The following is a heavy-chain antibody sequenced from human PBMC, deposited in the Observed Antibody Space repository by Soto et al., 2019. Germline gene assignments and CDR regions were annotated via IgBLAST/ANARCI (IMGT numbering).Heavy chain of an antibody. Sequence: ASVKVSCKASGYTFTSYDINWVRQATGQGLEWMGWMNPNSGNTGYAQKFQGRVTMTRNTSISTAYMELSSLRSEDTAVYYCARQITIFGVVICDWYFDLWGRGNLVTV. CDR1: GYTFTSYD. J-gene: IGHJ2*01. V-gene: IGHV1-8*01. CDR2: MNPNSGNT. D-gene: IGHD3-3*01. CDR3: ARQITIFGVVICDWYFDL.